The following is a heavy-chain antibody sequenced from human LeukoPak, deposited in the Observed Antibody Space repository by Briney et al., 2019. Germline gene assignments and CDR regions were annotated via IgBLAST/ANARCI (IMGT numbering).Heavy chain of an antibody. Sequence: GESLKISCKGSGYSFTSYWIGWVRQMPGKGLEWMGIIYPGDSDTRYSPSFQGQVTISADKFISTAYLQWSSLKASDTAMYYCARRPWLPDHPFDYWGQGTLVTVSS. CDR1: GYSFTSYW. CDR2: IYPGDSDT. CDR3: ARRPWLPDHPFDY. J-gene: IGHJ4*02. D-gene: IGHD5-24*01. V-gene: IGHV5-51*01.